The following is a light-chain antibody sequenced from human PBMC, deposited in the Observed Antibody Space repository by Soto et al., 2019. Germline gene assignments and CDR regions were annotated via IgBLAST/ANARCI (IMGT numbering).Light chain of an antibody. Sequence: ELVLTQSPGTLSLSPGESAALSCRASQPVSSNLAWYQQKPGQAPRLLIYGASTRATGIPARFSGSGSGTEFTLTISSLQSEDFAVYYCQQYNNWPPKYTFGQGTKVDIK. CDR1: QPVSSN. J-gene: IGKJ2*01. CDR2: GAS. V-gene: IGKV3-15*01. CDR3: QQYNNWPPKYT.